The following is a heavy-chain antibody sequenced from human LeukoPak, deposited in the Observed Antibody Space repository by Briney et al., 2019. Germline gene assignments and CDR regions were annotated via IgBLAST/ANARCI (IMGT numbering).Heavy chain of an antibody. Sequence: ASVKVSCKASGYTFTSYGISWVRQAPGQGLEWMGWISAYNGNTNYAPKLQGRVTMTTDTSTSTAYMELRSLRSDDTAVYYCAREDCSGGSCYSLSLTPVFHVFDIWGQGTMVTVSS. CDR2: ISAYNGNT. J-gene: IGHJ3*02. D-gene: IGHD2-15*01. CDR3: AREDCSGGSCYSLSLTPVFHVFDI. V-gene: IGHV1-18*01. CDR1: GYTFTSYG.